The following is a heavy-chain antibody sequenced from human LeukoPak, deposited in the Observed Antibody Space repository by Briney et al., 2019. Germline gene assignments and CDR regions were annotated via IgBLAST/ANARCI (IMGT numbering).Heavy chain of an antibody. V-gene: IGHV1-24*01. CDR3: ATEGAAAPSYYYYGMDV. J-gene: IGHJ6*02. Sequence: GASVKVSCKVSGYTLTKLSMHWVRQAPGKGLEWMGGFDPEDGETIYALKFQGRVTMTEDTSTDTAYMKLSSLRSEDTAVYYCATEGAAAPSYYYYGMDVWGQGTTVTVSS. D-gene: IGHD2-15*01. CDR2: FDPEDGET. CDR1: GYTLTKLS.